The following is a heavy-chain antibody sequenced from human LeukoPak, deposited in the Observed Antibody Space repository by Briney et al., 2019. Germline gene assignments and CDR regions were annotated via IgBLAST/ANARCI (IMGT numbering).Heavy chain of an antibody. D-gene: IGHD3-9*01. CDR3: ARPLRYLDWFPRGPELVDAFDI. J-gene: IGHJ3*02. V-gene: IGHV4-38-2*01. Sequence: SETLSLTCAVSGYSISSGYYWGWIPQPPGKGLGWMGGIYHSGRTYYNPSLKRRVTISVDTSKNQFSLKLSSVTAPDTAVYSCARPLRYLDWFPRGPELVDAFDIWGQGAMVTVSS. CDR1: GYSISSGYY. CDR2: IYHSGRT.